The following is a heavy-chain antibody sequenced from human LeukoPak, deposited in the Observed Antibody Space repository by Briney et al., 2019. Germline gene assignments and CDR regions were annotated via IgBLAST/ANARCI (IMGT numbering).Heavy chain of an antibody. CDR2: INHSGST. CDR3: ARGRYYYGSGSYRAKANFFDY. V-gene: IGHV4-34*01. J-gene: IGHJ4*02. D-gene: IGHD3-10*01. Sequence: SETLSLTCAVYGGSFSGYYWSWIRQPPGKGLEWIGEINHSGSTNYNPSLKSRVTISVDTSKNQFSLKLSSVTAADTAVYYCARGRYYYGSGSYRAKANFFDYWGQGTLVTVSS. CDR1: GGSFSGYY.